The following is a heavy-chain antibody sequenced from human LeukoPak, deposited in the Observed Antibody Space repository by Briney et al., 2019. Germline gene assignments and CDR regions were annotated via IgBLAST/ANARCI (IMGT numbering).Heavy chain of an antibody. V-gene: IGHV3-49*04. Sequence: GGSLRLSCTASGFTFGDYAMSWVRQAPGKGLEWVGFIRSKAYGGTTEYAASVKGRFTISRDDSKSIAYLQMNSLKTEDTAVYYCTRNHPTYYYDSSGYYFDYWGQGTLVTVSS. D-gene: IGHD3-22*01. J-gene: IGHJ4*02. CDR3: TRNHPTYYYDSSGYYFDY. CDR2: IRSKAYGGTT. CDR1: GFTFGDYA.